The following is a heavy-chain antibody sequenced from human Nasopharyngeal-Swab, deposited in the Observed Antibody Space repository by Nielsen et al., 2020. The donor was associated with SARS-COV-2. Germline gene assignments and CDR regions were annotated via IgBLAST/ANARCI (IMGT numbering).Heavy chain of an antibody. CDR2: IKSRAAGGTT. CDR3: TTYSSGRL. J-gene: IGHJ6*04. CDR1: GFTFSKAW. Sequence: GGSLRLSCATSGFTFSKAWMSWVRQAPGRGPEWVGRIKSRAAGGTTDYAAPVIGRFTVSRDDSESTLYLQMSSLKTEDTAVYYCTTYSSGRLWGKGTTVTVSS. V-gene: IGHV3-15*01. D-gene: IGHD6-19*01.